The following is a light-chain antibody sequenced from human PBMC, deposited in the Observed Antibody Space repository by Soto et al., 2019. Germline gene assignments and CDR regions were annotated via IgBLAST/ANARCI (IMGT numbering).Light chain of an antibody. CDR2: DAS. CDR3: QQYDNLLFT. CDR1: QDISNY. J-gene: IGKJ5*01. V-gene: IGKV1-33*01. Sequence: DIQMTQSPSSLSASVGDRVTITCQASQDISNYLNWYQQKPGKAPKLLNHDASNLETGVPSRFSGSGSGTDFTFTISSLQPEDIATYYCQQYDNLLFTFGQGTRLEIK.